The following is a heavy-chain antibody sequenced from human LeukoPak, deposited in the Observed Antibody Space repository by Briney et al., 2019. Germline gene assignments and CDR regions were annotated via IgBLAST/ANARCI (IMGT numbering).Heavy chain of an antibody. CDR2: IYYSGST. CDR3: ASTDTAMELDY. J-gene: IGHJ4*02. V-gene: IGHV4-59*01. Sequence: SETLSLTCTVSGRSISSYYGSCIRQPPGKGREGSGYIYYSGSTNYNPSLKSRVNISVDTSKNQFSLKLSSVTAADTAVYYCASTDTAMELDYWGQGTLVTVSS. D-gene: IGHD5-18*01. CDR1: GRSISSYY.